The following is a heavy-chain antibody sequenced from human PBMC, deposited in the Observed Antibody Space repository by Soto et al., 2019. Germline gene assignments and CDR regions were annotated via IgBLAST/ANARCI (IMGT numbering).Heavy chain of an antibody. Sequence: LSLTCAVSGGSISSGGYSWSWIRQPPGKGLEWIGYIYHSGSTYYNPSLKSRVTISVDRSKNQFSLKLSSVTAADTAVYYCARAHHITIFGPEWFDPWGQGTLVTVSS. D-gene: IGHD3-3*01. J-gene: IGHJ5*02. V-gene: IGHV4-30-2*01. CDR3: ARAHHITIFGPEWFDP. CDR2: IYHSGST. CDR1: GGSISSGGYS.